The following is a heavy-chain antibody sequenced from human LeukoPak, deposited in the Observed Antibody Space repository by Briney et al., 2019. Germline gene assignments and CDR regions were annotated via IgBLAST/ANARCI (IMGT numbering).Heavy chain of an antibody. Sequence: GGSLRLSCAASGFTFSSYAMHWVRQAPGKGLEWVAVISYDGSNKYYADSVKGRFTISRDNSKNTLYLQMNSLRAEDTAVYYCARDRRGRGVWAFDIWGQGTMVTVSS. CDR2: ISYDGSNK. CDR3: ARDRRGRGVWAFDI. D-gene: IGHD3-10*01. CDR1: GFTFSSYA. J-gene: IGHJ3*02. V-gene: IGHV3-30-3*01.